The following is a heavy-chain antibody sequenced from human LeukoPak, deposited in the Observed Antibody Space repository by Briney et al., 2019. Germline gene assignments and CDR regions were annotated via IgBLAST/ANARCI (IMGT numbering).Heavy chain of an antibody. V-gene: IGHV4-34*01. D-gene: IGHD4-17*01. CDR1: GGSFSGYY. CDR2: INHSGST. CDR3: ARDDYMTTDPNWFDP. J-gene: IGHJ5*02. Sequence: SETLSLTCAVYGGSFSGYYWSWIRQPPGKGLEWIGEINHSGSTNYNPSLKSRVTISVDTSKNQFSLKLSSVTAADTAVYYCARDDYMTTDPNWFDPWGQGTLVTVSS.